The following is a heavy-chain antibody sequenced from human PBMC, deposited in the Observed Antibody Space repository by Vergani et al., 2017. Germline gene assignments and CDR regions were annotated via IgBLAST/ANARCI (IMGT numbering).Heavy chain of an antibody. CDR1: GFTFSSHS. CDR3: ARWGNEKGVDS. J-gene: IGHJ5*01. Sequence: QVQLVESEGGVVQPGRSLTLSCVASGFTFSSHSLHWVRQAPGKGLEWVAVIWYDGSNKYYGDSVRGRFTISRDNSKNTLYLQMNSLRVEDTAVYYCARWGNEKGVDSWGQGTLVTVSS. D-gene: IGHD1-1*01. CDR2: IWYDGSNK. V-gene: IGHV3-33*01.